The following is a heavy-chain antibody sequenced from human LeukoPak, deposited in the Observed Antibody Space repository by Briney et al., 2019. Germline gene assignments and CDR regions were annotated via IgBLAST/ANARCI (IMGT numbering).Heavy chain of an antibody. D-gene: IGHD3-3*01. J-gene: IGHJ5*02. V-gene: IGHV1-69*05. CDR3: ARAGQGVYNFWCGCFIRAKDTWFAP. CDR1: GGTFSSYA. Sequence: SVKVSCKASGGTFSSYAISWVRQAPGQGLEWMGGIIPIFGTANYAQKFQGRVTITTDESTSTAYMELSSLRSEDTAVHYCARAGQGVYNFWCGCFIRAKDTWFAPWGQGTLLTVSP. CDR2: IIPIFGTA.